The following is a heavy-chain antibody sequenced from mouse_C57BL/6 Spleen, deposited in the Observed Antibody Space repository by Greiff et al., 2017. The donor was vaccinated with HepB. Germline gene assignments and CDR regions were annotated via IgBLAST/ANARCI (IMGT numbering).Heavy chain of an antibody. CDR2: IDPENGDT. Sequence: VQLKQSGAELVRPGASVKLSCTASGFNIKDDYMHWVKQRPEQGLEWIGWIDPENGDTEYASKFQGKATITADTSSNTAYLQLSSLTSEDTAVYYCTTGTTVVAYYFDYWGQGTTLTVSS. CDR3: TTGTTVVAYYFDY. CDR1: GFNIKDDY. J-gene: IGHJ2*01. V-gene: IGHV14-4*01. D-gene: IGHD1-1*01.